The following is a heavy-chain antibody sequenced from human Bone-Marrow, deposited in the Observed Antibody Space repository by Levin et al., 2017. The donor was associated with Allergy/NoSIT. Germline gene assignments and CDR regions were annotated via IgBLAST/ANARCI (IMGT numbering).Heavy chain of an antibody. CDR2: ITATGSTI. Sequence: GGSLRLSCAASGFRFSDHYMSWIRQAPGKGLEWLSYITATGSTIYYADSVKGRFTISRDNSQNSLFLQMSSLRADDTAVYYCARGVDTTLVPSFDLWGQGAQVTVSS. V-gene: IGHV3-11*01. D-gene: IGHD5-18*01. CDR1: GFRFSDHY. CDR3: ARGVDTTLVPSFDL. J-gene: IGHJ5*02.